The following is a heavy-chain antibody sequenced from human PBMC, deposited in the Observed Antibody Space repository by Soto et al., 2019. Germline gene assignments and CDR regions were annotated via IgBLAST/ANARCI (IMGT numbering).Heavy chain of an antibody. Sequence: PGGSLRLSCAASGFTFSSYAMHWVRQAPGKGLEWVAVISYDGSNKYYADSVKGRFTISRDNSKNTLYLQMNRLRAEDTAVYYCARALKQWLVRSAFDIWGQGTMVTVSS. J-gene: IGHJ3*02. V-gene: IGHV3-30-3*01. CDR3: ARALKQWLVRSAFDI. CDR2: ISYDGSNK. D-gene: IGHD6-19*01. CDR1: GFTFSSYA.